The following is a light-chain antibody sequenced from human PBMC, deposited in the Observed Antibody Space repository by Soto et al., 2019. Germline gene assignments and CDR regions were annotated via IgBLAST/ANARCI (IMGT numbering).Light chain of an antibody. CDR3: ETWDSNTRV. V-gene: IGLV4-60*02. Sequence: QSVLTQSSSASASLGSSVTLTCTLSSGHSSNIIAWHQQQPRKAPRYLMKFEGSGSYNKGSGVPDRFSGSRSGADRYLTISNLQFEDEADYYCETWDSNTRVFGGGTKLTVL. CDR1: SGHSSNI. J-gene: IGLJ2*01. CDR2: FEGSGSY.